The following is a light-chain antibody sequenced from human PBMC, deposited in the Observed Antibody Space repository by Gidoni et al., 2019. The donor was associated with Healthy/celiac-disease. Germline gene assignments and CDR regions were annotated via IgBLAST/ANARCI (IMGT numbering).Light chain of an antibody. CDR3: KQYYSTPCT. CDR1: QSVLYSSNNKTY. J-gene: IGKJ2*02. CDR2: WAS. V-gene: IGKV4-1*01. Sequence: DLVMTQPPHSLAFSLGVKATINSKSSQSVLYSSNNKTYLAWYQQKPGQPPKLLIYWASTRESGVPDRFSGSGSGTDFTLTISSLQAEDVAVYYCKQYYSTPCTFGQGTKLEIK.